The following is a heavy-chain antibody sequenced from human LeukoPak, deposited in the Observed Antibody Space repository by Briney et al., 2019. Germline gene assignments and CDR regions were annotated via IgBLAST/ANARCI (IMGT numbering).Heavy chain of an antibody. J-gene: IGHJ6*02. CDR2: INWNGGGT. CDR3: AKHLRATNTYIFFGLDV. CDR1: GFTFKDYG. D-gene: IGHD1-26*01. V-gene: IGHV3-9*01. Sequence: GGSLRLSCAATGFTFKDYGMHWVRQPPGKGLEWFSGINWNGGGTDYTNSVKGRFTISRENANNSLYLQMTSLRPEDTALYYCAKHLRATNTYIFFGLDVWGQGTTVTVSS.